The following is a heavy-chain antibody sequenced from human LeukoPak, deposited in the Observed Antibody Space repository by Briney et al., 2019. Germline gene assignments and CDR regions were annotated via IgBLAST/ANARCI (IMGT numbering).Heavy chain of an antibody. V-gene: IGHV4-59*01. CDR1: GGSISSYY. Sequence: SETLSLTCTVSGGSISSYYWSWIRQPPGKGLEWIGYIYYSGSTNYNPSLKSRVTISVDTSKNQFSLKLSSETAADTAVYYCARAYSSGRYYWFDPWGQGTLVTVSS. CDR3: ARAYSSGRYYWFDP. D-gene: IGHD6-19*01. CDR2: IYYSGST. J-gene: IGHJ5*02.